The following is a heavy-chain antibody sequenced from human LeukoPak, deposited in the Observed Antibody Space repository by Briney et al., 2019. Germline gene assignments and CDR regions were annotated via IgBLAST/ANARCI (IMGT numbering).Heavy chain of an antibody. V-gene: IGHV1-8*01. CDR3: ARGRVGIAAAGTRRRYYYYMDV. J-gene: IGHJ6*03. CDR2: MNPNSGTT. CDR1: GYTFTSYD. D-gene: IGHD6-13*01. Sequence: GASVKVSCKASGYTFTSYDINWVRQATGQGLEWMGWMNPNSGTTGYAQKFQGRVTMTRNTSISTAYMELSSLRSEDTAVYYCARGRVGIAAAGTRRRYYYYMDVWGKGTTVTVSS.